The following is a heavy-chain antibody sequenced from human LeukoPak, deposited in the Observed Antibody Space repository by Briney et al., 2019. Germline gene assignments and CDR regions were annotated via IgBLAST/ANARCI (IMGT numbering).Heavy chain of an antibody. D-gene: IGHD2-15*01. J-gene: IGHJ3*02. V-gene: IGHV3-30*02. CDR2: IRYDGSNK. CDR3: ARWGSLGYCSGGSCSESGDDAFDI. CDR1: GFTFSSYG. Sequence: PGGSLRLSCAASGFTFSSYGMHWVRQAPGKGLEWVAFIRYDGSNKYYADSVKGRFTISRDNSKNTLYLQMNSLRAEDTAVYYCARWGSLGYCSGGSCSESGDDAFDIWGQGTMVTVSS.